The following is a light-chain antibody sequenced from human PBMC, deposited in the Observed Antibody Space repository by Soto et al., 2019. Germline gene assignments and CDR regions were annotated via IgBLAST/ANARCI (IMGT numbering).Light chain of an antibody. Sequence: EIVLTQSPGTLSLSPGERGTLSCRASESVSSIYLAWYQQKPGQAPRLLIYGASSRATGIPDRFSGSGSGTDFTLTISRLEPEDFAVYYCQHCGNSLYTFGQGTKLEIK. J-gene: IGKJ2*01. V-gene: IGKV3-20*01. CDR2: GAS. CDR1: ESVSSIY. CDR3: QHCGNSLYT.